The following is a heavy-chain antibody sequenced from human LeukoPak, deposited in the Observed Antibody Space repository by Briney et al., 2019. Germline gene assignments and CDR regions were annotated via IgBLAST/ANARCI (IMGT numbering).Heavy chain of an antibody. CDR3: AKDPTPSLRFANGYYPGWFDP. D-gene: IGHD1-26*01. CDR1: GFTFDDYT. V-gene: IGHV3-43*01. J-gene: IGHJ5*02. Sequence: PGGSLRLSCAASGFTFDDYTMHWVRQAPGKGLEWVSLISWDGGSTYYADSVKGRFTISRDNSKNSLYLQMNSLRTEDTALYYCAKDPTPSLRFANGYYPGWFDPWGQGTLVTVSS. CDR2: ISWDGGST.